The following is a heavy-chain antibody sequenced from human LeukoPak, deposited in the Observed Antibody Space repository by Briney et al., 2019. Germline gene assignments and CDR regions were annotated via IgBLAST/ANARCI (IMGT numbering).Heavy chain of an antibody. CDR3: ARGLPLRSGYSPRAGAPDI. CDR1: GGSFSGYY. Sequence: PSETLSLTCAVYGGSFSGYYWSWIRQPPGKGLEWIGEINHSGSTNYNPSLKSRVTISVDTSKNQFSLKLSSVTAADTAVYCYARGLPLRSGYSPRAGAPDIWRQGTMVSVPS. CDR2: INHSGST. V-gene: IGHV4-34*01. D-gene: IGHD3-22*01. J-gene: IGHJ3*02.